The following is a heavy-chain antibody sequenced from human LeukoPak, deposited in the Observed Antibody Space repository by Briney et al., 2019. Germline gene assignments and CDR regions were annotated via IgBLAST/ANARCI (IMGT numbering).Heavy chain of an antibody. CDR1: GGSISSGGYY. D-gene: IGHD3-22*01. V-gene: IGHV4-31*03. Sequence: SQTLSLTCTVSGGSISSGGYYWSWIRQHPGKGLEWIGYIYYSGSTYYNPSLKSRVTISVDTSKNQFSLKLSSVTAADTAVYYCAMLTYYYDSSGYYANWFDPWGQGTLVTVSS. CDR2: IYYSGST. CDR3: AMLTYYYDSSGYYANWFDP. J-gene: IGHJ5*02.